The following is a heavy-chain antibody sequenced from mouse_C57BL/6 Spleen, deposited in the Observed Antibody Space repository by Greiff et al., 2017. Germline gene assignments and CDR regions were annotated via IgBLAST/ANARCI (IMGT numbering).Heavy chain of an antibody. Sequence: QVQLQQPGAELVKPGASVQMSCKASGYTFTSSWITWVKQRPGQGLEWIGDIYPGSGSTNYNEKFKSKATLTVDTSSSTAYMQLSSLTSEDSAVYYCANGRNWYFDVWGTGTTVTVSS. J-gene: IGHJ1*03. CDR1: GYTFTSSW. CDR2: IYPGSGST. CDR3: ANGRNWYFDV. V-gene: IGHV1-55*01.